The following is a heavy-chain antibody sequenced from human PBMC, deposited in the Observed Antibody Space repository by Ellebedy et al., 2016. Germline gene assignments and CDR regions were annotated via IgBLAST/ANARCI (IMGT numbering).Heavy chain of an antibody. CDR1: GFTFSNYW. J-gene: IGHJ4*02. V-gene: IGHV3-7*03. Sequence: GGSLRLSCAASGFTFSNYWMNWVRQAPGKGLEWVASIKQDGGDIYYVDSVKGRFTISRDNAKNSLYVQMNSLRAEDTVVYYCARGSSYAFDYWGQGTLVTVSS. D-gene: IGHD2-15*01. CDR3: ARGSSYAFDY. CDR2: IKQDGGDI.